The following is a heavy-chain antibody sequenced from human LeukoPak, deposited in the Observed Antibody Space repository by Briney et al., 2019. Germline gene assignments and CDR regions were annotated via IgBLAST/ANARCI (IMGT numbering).Heavy chain of an antibody. Sequence: GGSLRLSCAASGFTFSSYGMHWVRQAPGKGLEWVAVIWYDGSNKYYADSVKGRFTISRDNSKNTLYLQMNSLRAEDTAVYYCARDRGGTGTVQYYFDYWGQGTLVTVSS. V-gene: IGHV3-30*19. CDR3: ARDRGGTGTVQYYFDY. CDR1: GFTFSSYG. J-gene: IGHJ4*02. D-gene: IGHD3-10*01. CDR2: IWYDGSNK.